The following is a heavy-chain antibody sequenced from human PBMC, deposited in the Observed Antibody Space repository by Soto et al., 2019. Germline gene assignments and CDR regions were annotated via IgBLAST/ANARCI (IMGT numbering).Heavy chain of an antibody. Sequence: SETLSLTCTVSGGSISSYYWSWIRQPPGKDLEWIGYIYYCGSTNYNPSLKSRVTFSIDTSNRQFSLRLSSVTAADTAVYFFARAGNYDVLSGRMYYFDSWGQGTPVTVSS. CDR2: IYYCGST. J-gene: IGHJ4*02. V-gene: IGHV4-59*12. D-gene: IGHD3-3*01. CDR3: ARAGNYDVLSGRMYYFDS. CDR1: GGSISSYY.